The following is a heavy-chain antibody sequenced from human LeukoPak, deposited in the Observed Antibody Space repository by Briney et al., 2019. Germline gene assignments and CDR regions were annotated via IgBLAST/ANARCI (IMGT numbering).Heavy chain of an antibody. J-gene: IGHJ2*01. CDR2: IYYSGST. V-gene: IGHV4-39*07. CDR3: ARDSQYAWLQFGCFDL. CDR1: GGSISSSSYY. D-gene: IGHD5-24*01. Sequence: SETLSLTCTVSGGSISSSSYYWGWIRQPPGKGLEWIGSIYYSGSTYYNPSLKSRVTISVDTSKNQFSLKLSSVTAADTAVYYCARDSQYAWLQFGCFDLWGRGTLVTVSS.